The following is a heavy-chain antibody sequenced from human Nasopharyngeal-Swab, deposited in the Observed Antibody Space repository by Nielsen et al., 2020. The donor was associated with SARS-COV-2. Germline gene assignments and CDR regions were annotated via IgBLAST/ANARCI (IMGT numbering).Heavy chain of an antibody. CDR3: ARSYYDFWSGYYYAFDI. CDR2: ISSNGVTT. CDR1: GFTFSSYA. D-gene: IGHD3-3*01. J-gene: IGHJ3*02. V-gene: IGHV3-64*01. Sequence: GGSLRLSCAASGFTFSSYAMHWVRQAPGKGLEYVSAISSNGVTTYYANSVKGRFIISRDNSNNTLYLQMGSLRAEDMAVYYCARSYYDFWSGYYYAFDIWGQGTMVTVSS.